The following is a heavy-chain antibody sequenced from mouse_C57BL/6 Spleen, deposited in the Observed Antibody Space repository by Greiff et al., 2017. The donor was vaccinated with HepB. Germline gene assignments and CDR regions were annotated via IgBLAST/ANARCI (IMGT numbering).Heavy chain of an antibody. D-gene: IGHD1-1*01. J-gene: IGHJ4*01. V-gene: IGHV2-2*01. CDR2: IWSGGST. Sequence: VQLVESGPGLVQPSQSLSITCTVSGFSLTSYGVHWVRQSPGKGLEWLGVIWSGGSTDYNAAFISRLSISKDNSKSQVFFKMNSLQADDTAIYYCASPYYYEGAMDYWGQGTSVTVSS. CDR3: ASPYYYEGAMDY. CDR1: GFSLTSYG.